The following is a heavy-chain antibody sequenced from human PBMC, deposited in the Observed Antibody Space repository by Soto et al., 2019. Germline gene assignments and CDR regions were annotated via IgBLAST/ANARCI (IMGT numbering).Heavy chain of an antibody. V-gene: IGHV3-23*01. CDR3: AKSAGGYTYYYYYGMDV. CDR2: ISGSGGST. J-gene: IGHJ6*02. D-gene: IGHD5-12*01. CDR1: GFTFSSYA. Sequence: PGGSLRLSCAASGFTFSSYAMSWVRQAPGKWLEWVSAISGSGGSTYYADSVKGRFTISRDNSKNTLYLQMNSLRAEDTAVYYCAKSAGGYTYYYYYGMDVWGQGXTVTVYS.